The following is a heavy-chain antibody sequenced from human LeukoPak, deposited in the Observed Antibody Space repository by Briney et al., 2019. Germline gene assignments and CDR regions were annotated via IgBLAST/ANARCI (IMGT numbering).Heavy chain of an antibody. Sequence: SETLSLTCAVYGGSFSGYYWSWIRQPPGKGLEWIGEINHSGSTNYNPSLKSRVTISVDTSKNQFSLKLSSVTAADTAVYYCARGRTYGDYRFDYWGQGTLVTVSS. J-gene: IGHJ4*02. CDR3: ARGRTYGDYRFDY. CDR1: GGSFSGYY. CDR2: INHSGST. D-gene: IGHD4-17*01. V-gene: IGHV4-34*01.